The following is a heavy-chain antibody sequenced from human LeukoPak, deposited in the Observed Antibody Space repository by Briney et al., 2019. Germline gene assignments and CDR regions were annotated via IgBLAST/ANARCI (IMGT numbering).Heavy chain of an antibody. D-gene: IGHD2-15*01. Sequence: GGSLRLSCAASGFTFNSYTMTWVRQAPGKGLEWVSTISGSGSSTYYADSVKGRSTISRDNSKNTLYLQMNSLRAEDTAVYYCARASFCSGGLCYYYYWGQGTLVTVAS. CDR3: ARASFCSGGLCYYYY. J-gene: IGHJ4*02. V-gene: IGHV3-23*01. CDR2: ISGSGSST. CDR1: GFTFNSYT.